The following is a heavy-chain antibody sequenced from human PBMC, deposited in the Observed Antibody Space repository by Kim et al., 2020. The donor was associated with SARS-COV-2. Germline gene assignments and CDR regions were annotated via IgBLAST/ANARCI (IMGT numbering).Heavy chain of an antibody. D-gene: IGHD3-10*01. CDR3: ATGFPYYGSGSHIGY. J-gene: IGHJ4*02. CDR1: GYTLTELS. V-gene: IGHV1-24*01. CDR2: FDPEDGET. Sequence: ASVKVSCKVSGYTLTELSMHWVRQAPGKGLEWMGGFDPEDGETIYAQKFQGRVTMTEDTSTDTAYMELSSLRSEDTAVYYCATGFPYYGSGSHIGYWGQGTLVTVSS.